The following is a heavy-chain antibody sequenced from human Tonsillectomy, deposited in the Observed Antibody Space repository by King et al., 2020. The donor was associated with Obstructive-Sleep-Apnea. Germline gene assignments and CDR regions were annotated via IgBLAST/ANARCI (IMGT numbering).Heavy chain of an antibody. V-gene: IGHV3-23*04. CDR1: GFTFSNYA. J-gene: IGHJ6*02. Sequence: VQLVESGGGLVQPGGSLRLSCAASGFTFSNYAMNWVRQAPGKGLEWVSTISSSGHSTNYADSVKGRLTISRDNSKNTLYLQMNSLRAEDTAEYYCAKVSRDWDIVEVPVGKEYYYHYYAMDVWGQGTTVTVSS. D-gene: IGHD2-2*01. CDR2: ISSSGHST. CDR3: AKVSRDWDIVEVPVGKEYYYHYYAMDV.